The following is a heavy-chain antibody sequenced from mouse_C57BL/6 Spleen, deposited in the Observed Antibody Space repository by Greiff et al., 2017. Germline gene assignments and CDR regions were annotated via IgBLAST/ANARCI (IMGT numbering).Heavy chain of an antibody. Sequence: QVQLQPPGAELVKPGASVKMSCKASCYTFTSYWITWVKPRPGQGLEWIGDIYPGSGSTNYNEKFTSKATLTVDTSSSTAYMQLSSLTSEDSAVYYCARLGYYCGSSYSGYFDVWGTGTTVTVAS. D-gene: IGHD1-1*01. CDR1: CYTFTSYW. V-gene: IGHV1-55*01. J-gene: IGHJ1*03. CDR3: ARLGYYCGSSYSGYFDV. CDR2: IYPGSGST.